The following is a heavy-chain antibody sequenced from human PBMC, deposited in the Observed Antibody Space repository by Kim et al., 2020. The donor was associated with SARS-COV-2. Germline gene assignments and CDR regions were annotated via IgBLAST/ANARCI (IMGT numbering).Heavy chain of an antibody. Sequence: KFQGRVTMTRDTSTSTVYMELSSLRSEDTAVYYCARDYLSLGSGWYQFDYWGQGTLVTVSS. CDR3: ARDYLSLGSGWYQFDY. J-gene: IGHJ4*02. D-gene: IGHD6-19*01. V-gene: IGHV1-46*01.